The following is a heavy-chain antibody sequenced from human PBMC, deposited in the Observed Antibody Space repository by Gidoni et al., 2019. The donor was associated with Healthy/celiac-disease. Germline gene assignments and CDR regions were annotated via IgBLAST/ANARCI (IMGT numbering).Heavy chain of an antibody. D-gene: IGHD3-22*01. J-gene: IGHJ1*01. CDR1: GGTFSSYA. CDR3: ARGSSEYYDSSGYFQH. CDR2: IIPIFGTA. V-gene: IGHV1-69*01. Sequence: QVQLVQSGAEVKKPGSSVKVSCKASGGTFSSYAISWVRQAPGQGLEWMGGIIPIFGTANYAQKCQGRVTITADESTSTAYMELSSLRSEDTAVYYCARGSSEYYDSSGYFQHWGQGTLVTVSS.